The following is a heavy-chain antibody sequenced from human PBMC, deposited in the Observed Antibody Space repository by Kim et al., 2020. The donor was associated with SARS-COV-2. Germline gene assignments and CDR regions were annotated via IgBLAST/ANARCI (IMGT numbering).Heavy chain of an antibody. V-gene: IGHV1-3*01. CDR1: GYTFTSYT. D-gene: IGHD1-1*01. J-gene: IGHJ4*02. Sequence: ASVKVSCKASGYTFTSYTIHWVRQAPGQRPEWMGSINRGNGNTRYSQKFQGRVSMTRDTSASTAYMELSSRVFEDTAVYFCVRGRTGPAWGQGTLVTVSS. CDR3: VRGRTGPA. CDR2: INRGNGNT.